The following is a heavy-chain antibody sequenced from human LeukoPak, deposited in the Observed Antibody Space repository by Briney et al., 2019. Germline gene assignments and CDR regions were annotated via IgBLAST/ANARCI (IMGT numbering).Heavy chain of an antibody. D-gene: IGHD5-18*01. Sequence: SETLSLTCAVYGGSVSGYYWSWIRQPPGKGLEWIGEINHSGSTNYNPSLKSRVTISGDTSKKQFSLKLSSVTAADTAVYFCARVGYSYVINDWSRTGLGAYPTKYYYHMDVWGKGTTVTVSS. CDR3: ARVGYSYVINDWSRTGLGAYPTKYYYHMDV. CDR2: INHSGST. V-gene: IGHV4-34*01. CDR1: GGSVSGYY. J-gene: IGHJ6*03.